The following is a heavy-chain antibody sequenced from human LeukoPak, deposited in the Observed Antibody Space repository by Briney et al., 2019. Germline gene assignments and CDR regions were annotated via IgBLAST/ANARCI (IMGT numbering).Heavy chain of an antibody. Sequence: ASVKVSCKASGYTFTSYGISWVRQAPGQGLEWMGRIIPILGIANYAQKFQGRVTITADKSTSTAYMELSSLRSEDTAVYYCARALGYCTNGVCYTPNFDYWGQGTLVTVSS. CDR1: GYTFTSYG. D-gene: IGHD2-8*01. J-gene: IGHJ4*02. V-gene: IGHV1-69*04. CDR3: ARALGYCTNGVCYTPNFDY. CDR2: IIPILGIA.